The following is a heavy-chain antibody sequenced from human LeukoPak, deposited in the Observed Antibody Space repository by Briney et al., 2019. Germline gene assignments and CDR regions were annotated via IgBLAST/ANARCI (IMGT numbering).Heavy chain of an antibody. D-gene: IGHD3-22*01. V-gene: IGHV1-2*02. Sequence: PWASVKVSCKVSGYTLTELSMHWVRQAPGQGLEWMGWINPNSGGTNYAQKFQGRVTMTRDTSISTAYMELSRLRSDDTAVYYCASNREYYYDSSGYYYCLDYWGQGTLVTVSS. J-gene: IGHJ4*02. CDR2: INPNSGGT. CDR3: ASNREYYYDSSGYYYCLDY. CDR1: GYTLTELS.